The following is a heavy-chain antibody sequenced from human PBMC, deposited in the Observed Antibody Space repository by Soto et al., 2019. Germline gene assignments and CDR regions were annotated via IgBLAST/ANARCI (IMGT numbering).Heavy chain of an antibody. V-gene: IGHV4-59*01. Sequence: SETLSLTCTVSGGSISSYYWSWIRQPPGKGLEWIGYIYYSGSTNYNPSLKSRVTISVDTSKNQFSLKLSSVTAADTAMYYCARFLSSGWNYYYYGMDVWGQGTTVTVSS. CDR1: GGSISSYY. D-gene: IGHD6-19*01. J-gene: IGHJ6*02. CDR3: ARFLSSGWNYYYYGMDV. CDR2: IYYSGST.